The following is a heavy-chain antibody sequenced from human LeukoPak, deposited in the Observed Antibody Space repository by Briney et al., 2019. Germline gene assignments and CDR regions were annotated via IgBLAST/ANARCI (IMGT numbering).Heavy chain of an antibody. D-gene: IGHD6-6*01. V-gene: IGHV4-39*01. CDR1: GGSISSSSYY. J-gene: IGHJ4*02. Sequence: ASETLSLTCTVSGGSISSSSYYWGWIRQPPGKGLEWIGSIYYSGSTYYNPSLKSRVTISVDTSKNQFSLKLSSVTAADTAVYYCATLIEYSSSYRPFDYWGQGTLVTVSS. CDR2: IYYSGST. CDR3: ATLIEYSSSYRPFDY.